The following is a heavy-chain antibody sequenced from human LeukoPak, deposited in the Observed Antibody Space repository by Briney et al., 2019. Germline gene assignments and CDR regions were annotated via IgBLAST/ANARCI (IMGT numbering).Heavy chain of an antibody. CDR2: ISGTGGST. CDR1: GFTFSSYA. V-gene: IGHV3-23*01. J-gene: IGHJ4*02. CDR3: AKPLYPNYDYVWGSYRSPFDY. Sequence: GASLRLSCAASGFTFSSYAMTWARQAPGKGLEWLSAISGTGGSTFYADSVKGRFTISRDNSKDTLYLQMNSLRAEDTAVYYCAKPLYPNYDYVWGSYRSPFDYWGQGILVTVSS. D-gene: IGHD3-16*02.